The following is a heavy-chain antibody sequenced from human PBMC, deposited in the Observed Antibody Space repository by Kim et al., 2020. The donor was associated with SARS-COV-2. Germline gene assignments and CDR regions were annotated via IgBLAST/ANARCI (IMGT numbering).Heavy chain of an antibody. D-gene: IGHD3-22*01. J-gene: IGHJ4*02. CDR2: ISGSGGST. CDR3: AKDRSMIVSGYCRY. V-gene: IGHV3-23*01. Sequence: GGSLRLSCAASGFTFSSYAMSWVRQAPGKGLEWVSAISGSGGSTYYADSVKGRLTISRDNSKNTLYLQMNSLRAEDTAVYYCAKDRSMIVSGYCRYWGQGTLVTVSS. CDR1: GFTFSSYA.